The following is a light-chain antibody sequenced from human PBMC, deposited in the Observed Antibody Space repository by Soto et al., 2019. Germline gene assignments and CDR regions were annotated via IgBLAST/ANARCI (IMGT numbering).Light chain of an antibody. CDR1: SSDVGGYNY. V-gene: IGLV2-14*01. CDR2: EVS. Sequence: QSALTRPASVSGSPGQSITISCTGTSSDVGGYNYVSWYQQNPGKAPKLMIYEVSNRPSGVSNRFSGSKSGNMASLTISGLQAEDEADYYCSSYTINRTYVFGTGTKVTVL. J-gene: IGLJ1*01. CDR3: SSYTINRTYV.